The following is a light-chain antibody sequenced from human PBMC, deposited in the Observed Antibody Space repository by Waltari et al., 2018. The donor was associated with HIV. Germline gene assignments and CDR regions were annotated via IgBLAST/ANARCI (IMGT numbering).Light chain of an antibody. Sequence: DIVMTQSPDSLAVSLGARATIHCRASPTIFYSSNNKNYLAWYQQKPGQPPKLLISWASTRESGVPDRFSGSGSGTDFTLTISSLQPEDVAVYYCQQYYFTPPHTFGQGTKLEIK. CDR3: QQYYFTPPHT. V-gene: IGKV4-1*01. CDR1: PTIFYSSNNKNY. J-gene: IGKJ2*01. CDR2: WAS.